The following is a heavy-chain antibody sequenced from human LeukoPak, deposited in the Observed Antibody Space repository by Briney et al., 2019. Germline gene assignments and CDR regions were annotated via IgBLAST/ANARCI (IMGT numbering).Heavy chain of an antibody. V-gene: IGHV3-74*01. Sequence: RIXSDGSSTSYADSVKGRFTISRDNAKNTLYLQMNSLRAEDTAVYYCARTTFYDILTGAPSAFDYWGQGTLVTVSS. CDR3: ARTTFYDILTGAPSAFDY. D-gene: IGHD3-9*01. CDR2: IXSDGSST. J-gene: IGHJ4*02.